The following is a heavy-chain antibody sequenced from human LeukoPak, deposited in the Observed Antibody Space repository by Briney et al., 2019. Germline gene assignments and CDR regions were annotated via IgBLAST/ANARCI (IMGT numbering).Heavy chain of an antibody. V-gene: IGHV3-7*01. J-gene: IGHJ4*02. CDR1: GFTFSGHW. Sequence: GGSPRLSCAASGFTFSGHWMSWVRQAPGKGLEWVANINQGGSDKYYVDSVKGRFTISRDNANNFLYLQMNSLGGEDTAVYYCTRDRSRAEDDWGQGTLVTVSS. D-gene: IGHD1-14*01. CDR3: TRDRSRAEDD. CDR2: INQGGSDK.